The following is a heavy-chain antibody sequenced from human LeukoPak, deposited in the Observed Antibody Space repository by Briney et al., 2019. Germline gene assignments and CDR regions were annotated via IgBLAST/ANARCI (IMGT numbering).Heavy chain of an antibody. CDR2: IYYNGHT. D-gene: IGHD6-19*01. Sequence: SQTLSLTCTVSGGSISNGGYYWSWIRQLPGKGLEWIGYIYYNGHTYYNPSLKSRVVISVDTSKNQFSLKLSFVTAADTAVYYCARDPYSSGWYRIHYYYYYGMDVWGQGTTVTVSS. J-gene: IGHJ6*02. CDR1: GGSISNGGYY. V-gene: IGHV4-31*03. CDR3: ARDPYSSGWYRIHYYYYYGMDV.